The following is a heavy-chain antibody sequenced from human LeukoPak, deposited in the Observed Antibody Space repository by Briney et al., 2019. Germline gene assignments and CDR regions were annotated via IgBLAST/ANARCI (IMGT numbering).Heavy chain of an antibody. V-gene: IGHV4-4*09. D-gene: IGHD1-26*01. Sequence: SETLSLTCTVSGASISNYYRSWIRQTPEKGLEWMGHIHSSGGSSYYPSLKSRLTLSIDTSRNQLSLKQPSVTAADTAVYFCARLGSYHDFWGQGALVTVSS. CDR1: GASISNYY. CDR2: IHSSGGS. J-gene: IGHJ4*02. CDR3: ARLGSYHDF.